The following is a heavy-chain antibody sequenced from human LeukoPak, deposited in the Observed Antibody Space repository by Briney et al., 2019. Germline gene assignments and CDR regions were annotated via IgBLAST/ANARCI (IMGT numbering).Heavy chain of an antibody. CDR2: IHFSGGT. D-gene: IGHD7-27*01. V-gene: IGHV4-59*12. CDR1: GDSINDYY. CDR3: ARDLEAGDNFDY. Sequence: SATLSLTCTVSGDSINDYYWTWIRQPPGKGLEWIGYIHFSGGTDYRPSLASRVAISIDTSKTQFSLNLSSVTAADTAVYYCARDLEAGDNFDYWGQGTLVTVSS. J-gene: IGHJ4*02.